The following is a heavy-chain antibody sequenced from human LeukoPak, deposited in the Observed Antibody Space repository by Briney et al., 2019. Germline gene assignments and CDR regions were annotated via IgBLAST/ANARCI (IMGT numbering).Heavy chain of an antibody. J-gene: IGHJ4*02. D-gene: IGHD2-15*01. CDR2: INPNSGGT. CDR1: GYTFTGYY. CDR3: ARRGYCSGGSCSTFGY. V-gene: IGHV1-2*02. Sequence: ASVKVSCKASGYTFTGYYMHWVRQAPGQGLEWMGWINPNSGGTNYAQKFQGRVTMTRDTSISTACMELSRLRSDDTAVYYCARRGYCSGGSCSTFGYWGQGTLVTVSS.